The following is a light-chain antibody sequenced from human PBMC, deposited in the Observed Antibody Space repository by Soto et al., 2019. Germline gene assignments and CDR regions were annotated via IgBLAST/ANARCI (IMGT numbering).Light chain of an antibody. Sequence: QSVLTQPPSVSGAPGQRVTISCTGSSSNIGAGYDVHWYQQLPGTAPKLLIYGNSNRPSGVPDRFSGSKSGTSASLAITGLQAEDAAYYYCQSYDSSLSGWVFGGGTKVTVL. J-gene: IGLJ3*02. V-gene: IGLV1-40*01. CDR3: QSYDSSLSGWV. CDR1: SSNIGAGYD. CDR2: GNS.